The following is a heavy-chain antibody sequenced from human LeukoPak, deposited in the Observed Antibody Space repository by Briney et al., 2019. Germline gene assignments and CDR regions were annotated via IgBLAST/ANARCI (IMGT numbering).Heavy chain of an antibody. CDR3: ASPRGYSYGWYYFDY. CDR1: GGSFSGYY. CDR2: INHSGST. Sequence: SETLSLTCAVYGGSFSGYYWSWIRQPPGKGLEWIGEINHSGSTNYNPSLKSRVTISVDTSKNQFSLKLSSVTAADTAVCYCASPRGYSYGWYYFDYWGQGTLVTVSS. V-gene: IGHV4-34*01. D-gene: IGHD5-18*01. J-gene: IGHJ4*02.